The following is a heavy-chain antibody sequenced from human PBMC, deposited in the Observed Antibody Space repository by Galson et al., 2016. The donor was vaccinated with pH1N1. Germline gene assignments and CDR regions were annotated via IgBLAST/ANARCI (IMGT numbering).Heavy chain of an antibody. CDR3: ASPSPFYGSSGYYLHFRD. CDR1: GGTFRTYV. V-gene: IGHV1-69*13. CDR2: IIPIFGTA. Sequence: SVKVSCKASGGTFRTYVISWVRQAPGQGLEWMGGIIPIFGTAKYAQTFQGRVTITADESTSTAYLELSSLSSEDTAVYYCASPSPFYGSSGYYLHFRDWGQGTLVTVSS. J-gene: IGHJ4*02. D-gene: IGHD3-22*01.